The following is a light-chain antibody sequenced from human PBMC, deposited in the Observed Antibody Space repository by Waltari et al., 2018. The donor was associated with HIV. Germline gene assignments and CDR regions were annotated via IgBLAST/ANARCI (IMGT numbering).Light chain of an antibody. CDR2: GNS. CDR1: SHNIGRSV. J-gene: IGLJ3*02. Sequence: QSALTQEASVSGTVGQKVTLSCTGNSHNIGRSVVGWYQQISNGAPKTVMFGNSLPSGIPDRFSGSKSGTTASLTISGLQPEDEAAYYCSTWDYSLHIWVFGGGTKLTVL. CDR3: STWDYSLHIWV. V-gene: IGLV1-44*01.